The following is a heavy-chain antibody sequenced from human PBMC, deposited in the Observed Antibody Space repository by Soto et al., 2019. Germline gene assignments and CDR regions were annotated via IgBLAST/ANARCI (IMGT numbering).Heavy chain of an antibody. Sequence: QVQLVQSGAEVKEPGASVRVSCKAFGYTFTAYNIHWLRQAPGQGLEWMGWINAGNGNTRSSRKFQGRVTITRATAATAASLEGESRSSEDTAIYYCARVAPSVGSVPRFDPWGQGTLLTVSS. D-gene: IGHD3-10*01. CDR2: INAGNGNT. CDR3: ARVAPSVGSVPRFDP. CDR1: GYTFTAYN. V-gene: IGHV1-3*01. J-gene: IGHJ5*02.